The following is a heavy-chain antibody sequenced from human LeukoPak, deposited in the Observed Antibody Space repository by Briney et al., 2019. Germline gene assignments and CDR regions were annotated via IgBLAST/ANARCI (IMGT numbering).Heavy chain of an antibody. CDR3: ASDRRSDSSGYAFDI. D-gene: IGHD3-22*01. Sequence: GGSLRLSCTVSGFTVSSNSMSWVRQAPGKGLEWVANIKQDGSEKYYVDSVKGRFTISRDNAKNSLYLQMNSLGAEDTAFYYCASDRRSDSSGYAFDIWGQGTMVTVSS. CDR2: IKQDGSEK. CDR1: GFTVSSNS. V-gene: IGHV3-7*03. J-gene: IGHJ3*02.